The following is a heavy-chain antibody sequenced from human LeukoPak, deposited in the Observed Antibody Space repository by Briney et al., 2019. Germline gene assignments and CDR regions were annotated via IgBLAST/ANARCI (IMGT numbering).Heavy chain of an antibody. CDR3: ARVETGTTRGNWFDP. CDR1: GYTFTDYY. Sequence: ASVNVSFKSSGYTFTDYYMHWVRQAPGQRLDWMGRINPNSGGTNYAQKFQGRVTMTRDTSISTAYMELSRLRSDDTAVYYCARVETGTTRGNWFDPWGQGTLVTVSS. CDR2: INPNSGGT. J-gene: IGHJ5*02. V-gene: IGHV1-2*06. D-gene: IGHD1-1*01.